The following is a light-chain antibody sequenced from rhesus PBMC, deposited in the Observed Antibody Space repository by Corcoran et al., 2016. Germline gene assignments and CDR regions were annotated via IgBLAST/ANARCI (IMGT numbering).Light chain of an antibody. V-gene: IGKV1-74*01. Sequence: DIQMTQSPSSLSASVGDRVTITCRASENVNNYLNWYQQKPGKAPKLLIYKASTLQSGVPSRFSGSGSGTDYPFTIGSLQPEDVATYYCQHGYGTPRTFGQGTKVEIK. CDR1: ENVNNY. J-gene: IGKJ1*01. CDR2: KAS. CDR3: QHGYGTPRT.